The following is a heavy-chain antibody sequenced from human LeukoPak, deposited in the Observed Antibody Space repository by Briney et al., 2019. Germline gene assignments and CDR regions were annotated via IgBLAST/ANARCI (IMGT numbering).Heavy chain of an antibody. CDR3: ARGGARGYYMDV. D-gene: IGHD1-26*01. J-gene: IGHJ6*03. CDR1: GGSISSSSYY. CDR2: IYYSGST. Sequence: PSETLFLTCTVSGGSISSSSYYWGWIRQPPGKGLEWIGSIYYSGSTYYKPSLKSRVTISVDTSKNQFSLKLSSVTAADTAVYYCARGGARGYYMDVWGKGTTVTVSS. V-gene: IGHV4-39*07.